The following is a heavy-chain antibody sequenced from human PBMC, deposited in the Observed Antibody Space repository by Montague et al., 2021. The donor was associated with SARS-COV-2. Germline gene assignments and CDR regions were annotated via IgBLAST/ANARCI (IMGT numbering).Heavy chain of an antibody. D-gene: IGHD3-10*01. CDR2: ITHSGST. CDR3: ARCARQGYGFRLESFDS. Sequence: SETLSLTCAVSGGSFSGYYWNWIRQPPGKGLEWIGDITHSGSTNYNPSLKSRVTMSVDTSKNQFSLKLSSVTAADTAVYYCARCARQGYGFRLESFDSWGRGTPVTVSS. J-gene: IGHJ4*01. CDR1: GGSFSGYY. V-gene: IGHV4-34*01.